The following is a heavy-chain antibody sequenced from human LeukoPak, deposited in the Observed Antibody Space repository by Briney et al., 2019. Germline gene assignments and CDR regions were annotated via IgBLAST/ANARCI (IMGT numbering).Heavy chain of an antibody. D-gene: IGHD4-17*01. CDR3: GRERDGDYLAY. J-gene: IGHJ4*02. CDR2: ISTYNGNT. Sequence: GASVKVSCKASGYPFTTYGITWVRQAPGQGLEWMGWISTYNGNTIYAQKLQGRVTMTTDTSTNTACMELRSLRSDDTAVYYCGRERDGDYLAYWGQGTLVTVSS. V-gene: IGHV1-18*01. CDR1: GYPFTTYG.